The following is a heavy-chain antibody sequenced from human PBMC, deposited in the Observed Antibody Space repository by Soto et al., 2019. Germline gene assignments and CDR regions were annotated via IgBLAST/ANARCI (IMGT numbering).Heavy chain of an antibody. Sequence: ASVKVSCKASGYTFTSYYMHWVRQAPGQGLEWMGIINPSGGSTSYAQKFQGRVTMTRDTSTSTVSMELSSLRSEDTAADYCASNPTGDPAGPPHDAFDIWGQGTMVTVSS. CDR2: INPSGGST. CDR1: GYTFTSYY. CDR3: ASNPTGDPAGPPHDAFDI. V-gene: IGHV1-46*01. D-gene: IGHD7-27*01. J-gene: IGHJ3*02.